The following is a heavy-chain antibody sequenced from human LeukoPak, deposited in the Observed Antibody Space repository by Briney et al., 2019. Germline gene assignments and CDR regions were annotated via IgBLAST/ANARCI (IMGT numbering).Heavy chain of an antibody. CDR1: GGTFSSYA. D-gene: IGHD3-22*01. Sequence: SVKVSCKASGGTFSSYAISWVRQAPGQGLEWMGRIIPIFGTANYAQKFQGRVTITTDESTSTAYTELSSLRSEDTAVYYCARGNLPYYYDSSGSPSIDYWGQGTLVTVSS. V-gene: IGHV1-69*05. J-gene: IGHJ4*02. CDR2: IIPIFGTA. CDR3: ARGNLPYYYDSSGSPSIDY.